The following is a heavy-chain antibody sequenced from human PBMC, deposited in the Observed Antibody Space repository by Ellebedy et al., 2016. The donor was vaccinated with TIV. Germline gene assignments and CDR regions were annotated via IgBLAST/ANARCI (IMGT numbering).Heavy chain of an antibody. J-gene: IGHJ4*02. CDR3: ARNGYEDVWGSYHHDY. V-gene: IGHV3-11*06. Sequence: GESLKISCAASGFTFSDYYMSWIRQAPGKGLEWVSYISSRRSYSNYTDSVKGRFTISRDNAKNSLYLQMNSLRAEDTAVYYCARNGYEDVWGSYHHDYWGQGALVTVSS. D-gene: IGHD3-16*02. CDR1: GFTFSDYY. CDR2: ISSRRSYS.